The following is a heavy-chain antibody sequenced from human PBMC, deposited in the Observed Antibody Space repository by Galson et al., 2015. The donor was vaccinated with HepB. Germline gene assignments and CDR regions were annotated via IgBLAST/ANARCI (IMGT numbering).Heavy chain of an antibody. J-gene: IGHJ6*03. D-gene: IGHD3-16*01. V-gene: IGHV4-39*01. CDR3: ARQLRGGEHYYYMDV. Sequence: SETLSLTCTVSGGSISSSSYYWGWIRQPPGKGLEWIGSIYYSGSTYYNPSLKSRVTISVDTSKNQFSLKLSSVTAADTAVYYCARQLRGGEHYYYMDVWGKGTTVTVSS. CDR2: IYYSGST. CDR1: GGSISSSSYY.